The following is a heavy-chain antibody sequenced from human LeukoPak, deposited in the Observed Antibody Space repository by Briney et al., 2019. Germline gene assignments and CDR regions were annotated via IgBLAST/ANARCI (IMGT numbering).Heavy chain of an antibody. V-gene: IGHV3-23*01. CDR1: GFTFSSCD. CDR2: ISATGGIT. Sequence: GGSLRLSCAASGFTFSSCDMSWVRQAPGKGLEWVSGISATGGITYYADSVKGRFTISRDNSKNTLYVKMNSLRAEDTAVYYCAKSGNNGGKRGGNDYWGQGTLVTVSS. J-gene: IGHJ4*02. D-gene: IGHD4-23*01. CDR3: AKSGNNGGKRGGNDY.